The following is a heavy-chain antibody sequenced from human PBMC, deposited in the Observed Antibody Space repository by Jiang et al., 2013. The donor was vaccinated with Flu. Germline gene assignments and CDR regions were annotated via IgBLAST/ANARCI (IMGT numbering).Heavy chain of an antibody. CDR1: GFPFSSYA. J-gene: IGHJ6*02. Sequence: VQLLESGGGLVQPGGSLRLSCAASGFPFSSYAMSWVRQAPGKGPEWVSVISGGGGRIYYADSVKGRFTISRDNSKNTLYLQMDRLRNDDTAVYYCAREYYDFWTGPVPYYYGLDVWGQGTTVTVSS. CDR3: AREYYDFWTGPVPYYYGLDV. CDR2: ISGGGGRI. V-gene: IGHV3-23*01. D-gene: IGHD3-3*01.